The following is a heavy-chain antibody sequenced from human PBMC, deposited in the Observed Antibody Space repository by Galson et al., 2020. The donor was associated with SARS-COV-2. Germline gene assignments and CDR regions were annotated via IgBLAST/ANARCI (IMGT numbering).Heavy chain of an antibody. J-gene: IGHJ6*02. CDR3: ARAIAAAGTYYYYYGMDV. CDR1: GFTFSSYA. Sequence: GGSLRLSCAASGFTFSSYAMSWVRQAPGKGLEWVSAISGSGGSTYYADSVKGRFTISRDNSKNTLYLQMNSLRAEDTAVYYCARAIAAAGTYYYYYGMDVWGQGTTVTVSS. D-gene: IGHD6-13*01. CDR2: ISGSGGST. V-gene: IGHV3-23*01.